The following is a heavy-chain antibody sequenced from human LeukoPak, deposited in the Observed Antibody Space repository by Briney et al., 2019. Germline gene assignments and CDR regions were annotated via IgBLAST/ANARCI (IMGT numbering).Heavy chain of an antibody. V-gene: IGHV3-23*01. D-gene: IGHD4-11*01. CDR3: AKDSRGNYVAWLDP. CDR2: ISASGVTT. CDR1: GFTFSSYA. Sequence: GGSLRLSCAASGFTFSSYAMNWVRQAPGKGLEWVSAISASGVTTHYADSVKGRFTISRDNSENTLFLQINSLRAEDTAVYYCAKDSRGNYVAWLDPWGQGTLATVAS. J-gene: IGHJ5*02.